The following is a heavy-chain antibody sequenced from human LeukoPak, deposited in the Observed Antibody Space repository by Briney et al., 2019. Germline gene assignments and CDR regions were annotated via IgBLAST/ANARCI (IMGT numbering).Heavy chain of an antibody. J-gene: IGHJ3*02. D-gene: IGHD3-10*01. Sequence: GGSLRLSCAASGFSFSTYAMTWVRQTPGKGLEWVSSIRANGGTTDYADSVKGRFTISRDNSKHTLCLQLNSLRAEDTAVYYCAKKRGAARGAFDIWGQGTMVAVSS. CDR3: AKKRGAARGAFDI. CDR1: GFSFSTYA. CDR2: IRANGGTT. V-gene: IGHV3-23*01.